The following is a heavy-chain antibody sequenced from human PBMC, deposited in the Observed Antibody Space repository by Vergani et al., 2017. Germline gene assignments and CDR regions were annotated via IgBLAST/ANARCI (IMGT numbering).Heavy chain of an antibody. V-gene: IGHV4-34*01. CDR1: GGSFSGYY. Sequence: QVQLQQWGAGLLKPSETLSLTCAVYGGSFSGYYWSWIRQPPGKGLEWIGSIYYSGSTYYNPSLKSPVTISVDPSKNQFSLKLSSVTAADTAVYYCARDGDDFDYWGQGTLVTVSS. J-gene: IGHJ4*02. D-gene: IGHD4-17*01. CDR2: IYYSGST. CDR3: ARDGDDFDY.